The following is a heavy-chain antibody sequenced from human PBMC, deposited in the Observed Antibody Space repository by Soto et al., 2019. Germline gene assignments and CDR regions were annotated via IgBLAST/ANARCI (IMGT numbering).Heavy chain of an antibody. Sequence: QVQLVQSGAEVKKPGSSVKVSCKASGGTFSSYTISWVRQAPGQGLEWMGRIIPILGIANYAQKFQGRVTITADKSTSTAYMELSSLRSEDTAVYYCARADGITMVRGVIITDYYFDYWGQGPLVTVSS. CDR3: ARADGITMVRGVIITDYYFDY. CDR1: GGTFSSYT. J-gene: IGHJ4*02. CDR2: IIPILGIA. V-gene: IGHV1-69*02. D-gene: IGHD3-10*01.